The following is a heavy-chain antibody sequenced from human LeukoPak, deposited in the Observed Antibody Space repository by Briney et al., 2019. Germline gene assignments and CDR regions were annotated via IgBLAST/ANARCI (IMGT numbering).Heavy chain of an antibody. CDR3: ARDRAGYYDSSAIYYFDY. D-gene: IGHD3-22*01. J-gene: IGHJ4*02. CDR2: IYTSGST. CDR1: GGSISSYY. Sequence: SETLSLTCTVSGGSISSYYCSWIRQPAGKGLEWIGRIYTSGSTNYNPSLKSRVTISVDKSKNQFSLKLSSVTAADTAVYYCARDRAGYYDSSAIYYFDYWGQGTLVTVSS. V-gene: IGHV4-4*07.